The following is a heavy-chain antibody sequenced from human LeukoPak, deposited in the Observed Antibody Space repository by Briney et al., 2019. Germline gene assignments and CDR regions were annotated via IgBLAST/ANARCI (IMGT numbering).Heavy chain of an antibody. J-gene: IGHJ4*02. Sequence: PSETLSLTCAVYGGSFSGYYWSWIRQPPGKGLEWTGEINHSGSTNYNPSLKSRVTISVDTSKNQFSLKLSSVTAADTAVYYCARGYSYSSSSKTTPDFDYWGQGTLVTVSS. D-gene: IGHD6-6*01. CDR1: GGSFSGYY. V-gene: IGHV4-34*01. CDR3: ARGYSYSSSSKTTPDFDY. CDR2: INHSGST.